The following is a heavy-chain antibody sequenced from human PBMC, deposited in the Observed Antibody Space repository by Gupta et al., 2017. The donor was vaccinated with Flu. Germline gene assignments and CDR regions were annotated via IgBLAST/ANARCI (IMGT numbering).Heavy chain of an antibody. J-gene: IGHJ4*02. Sequence: EVQLEQSGAEVKKPGESLKISCQGSAYIFTSYWIAWVRQMPGKGREWRGCVYRGDSDTKYSTSVQGKVTISADKSISTAYLQGSSRKAADNDMYFCARIDYQRIEGWGKGTMVTGSS. V-gene: IGHV5-51*03. CDR1: AYIFTSYW. CDR3: ARIDYQRIEG. CDR2: VYRGDSDT. D-gene: IGHD3-9*01.